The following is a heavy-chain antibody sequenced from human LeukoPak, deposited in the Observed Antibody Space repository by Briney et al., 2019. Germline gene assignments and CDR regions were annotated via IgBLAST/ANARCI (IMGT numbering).Heavy chain of an antibody. J-gene: IGHJ3*02. D-gene: IGHD2-2*01. Sequence: SETLSLTCVVSGGSFSGYYWTWIRQPPGKELEWIGELNDSGDTNYNPSLKSRVTISVDTSKNQFSLKLSSVTAADTAVYYCARGPPDCSSTSCYAFDAFDIWGQGTMVTVSS. V-gene: IGHV4-34*01. CDR1: GGSFSGYY. CDR2: LNDSGDT. CDR3: ARGPPDCSSTSCYAFDAFDI.